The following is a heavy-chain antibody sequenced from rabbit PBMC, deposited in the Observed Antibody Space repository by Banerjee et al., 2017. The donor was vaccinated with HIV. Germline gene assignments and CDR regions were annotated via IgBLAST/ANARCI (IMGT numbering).Heavy chain of an antibody. V-gene: IGHV1S40*01. CDR1: GFSFSSSYY. J-gene: IGHJ4*01. Sequence: QSLEESGGDLVKPEGSLTLTCTASGFSFSSSYYVCWVRQAPGKGLEWIACIYAGSSGSTYYASWAKGRFTISKTSSTTVTLQMTSLTAADTATYFCARRDGSSNGALNLWGPGTLVTVS. CDR2: IYAGSSGST. CDR3: ARRDGSSNGALNL. D-gene: IGHD1-1*01.